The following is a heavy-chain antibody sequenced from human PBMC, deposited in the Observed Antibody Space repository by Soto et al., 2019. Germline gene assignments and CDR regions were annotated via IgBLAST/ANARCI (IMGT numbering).Heavy chain of an antibody. V-gene: IGHV1-3*05. Sequence: QVQLVQSVAEEKKPGASVKVSCKASGYTFTSYAMHWVRQAPGQRLEWMGWINAGNGNTKYSQKFQGRVTITRDTSASTAYMELSSLRSEDTAVYYCARRIVVVTALDYCGQGTLVTFSS. CDR1: GYTFTSYA. CDR2: INAGNGNT. D-gene: IGHD2-21*02. CDR3: ARRIVVVTALDY. J-gene: IGHJ4*02.